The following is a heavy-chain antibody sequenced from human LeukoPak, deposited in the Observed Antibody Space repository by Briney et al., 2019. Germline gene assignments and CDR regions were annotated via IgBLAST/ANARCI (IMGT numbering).Heavy chain of an antibody. V-gene: IGHV4-39*01. CDR2: IYYSGST. J-gene: IGHJ4*02. CDR1: GGSISSSSYY. CDR3: ARHGVGSGWYFDY. D-gene: IGHD6-19*01. Sequence: SETLSLTCTVSGGSISSSSYYWGWIRQPPGKGLEWIGSIYYSGSTYYNPSLKSRVTISVDTSKNQFSLKLSSVPAADTAVYYCARHGVGSGWYFDYWGQGTLVTVSS.